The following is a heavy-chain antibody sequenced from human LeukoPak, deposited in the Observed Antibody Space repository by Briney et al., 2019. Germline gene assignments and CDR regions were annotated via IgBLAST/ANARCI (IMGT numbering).Heavy chain of an antibody. CDR1: GGSISSGGYY. Sequence: SQTLSLTCTVSGGSISSGGYYWSWIRQHPGKGLEWIGYIYYSGSTYYNPSLKSRVTISADTSKNQFSLKLGSVTAADTAVYYCARAPPYPPYGMDVWGKGTTVTVSS. CDR2: IYYSGST. CDR3: ARAPPYPPYGMDV. J-gene: IGHJ6*04. V-gene: IGHV4-31*03.